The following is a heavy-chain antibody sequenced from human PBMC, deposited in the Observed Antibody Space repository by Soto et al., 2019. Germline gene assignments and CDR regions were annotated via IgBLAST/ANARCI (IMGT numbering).Heavy chain of an antibody. J-gene: IGHJ5*02. V-gene: IGHV1-2*06. CDR3: ANLPPTPVWLEH. CDR1: GYTFTGYF. Sequence: ASVKVSCKASGYTFTGYFIHWLLHAPGQGLEWMGRINPNSGANNYAEKFQDRVTITRDKSIKTAYMELSSLRSDDTAIYYCANLPPTPVWLEHWAQGTLVTVSS. D-gene: IGHD2-15*01. CDR2: INPNSGAN.